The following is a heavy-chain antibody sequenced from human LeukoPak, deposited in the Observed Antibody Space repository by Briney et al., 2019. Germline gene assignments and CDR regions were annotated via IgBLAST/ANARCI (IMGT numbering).Heavy chain of an antibody. CDR1: GFTFSGHS. V-gene: IGHV3-7*01. J-gene: IGHJ4*02. Sequence: GRSLRLSCAASGFTFSGHSMTWVRQAPGKGLEWVANINLDGSERFYVDFVKGRFTISRDNADNSMYLQMNSLRAEDTAVYYCRRVIAGAIDYWGQGTLVTVSS. CDR3: RRVIAGAIDY. D-gene: IGHD6-13*01. CDR2: INLDGSER.